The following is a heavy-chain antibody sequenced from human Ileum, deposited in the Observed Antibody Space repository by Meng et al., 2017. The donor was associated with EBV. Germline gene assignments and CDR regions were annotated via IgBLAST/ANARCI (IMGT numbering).Heavy chain of an antibody. CDR3: AVEVIFGGVPFDD. CDR2: INPRNGNT. V-gene: IGHV1-3*01. Sequence: VQGLACGAELKKTGVSVKVSCKVSGNSFTNKAIHWGRQAPGQGLEWMGWINPRNGNTEYSPKFQDRVTITRDTSASTAYMELSSLTSEDMAVYFCAVEVIFGGVPFDDWGQGTLVTVSS. J-gene: IGHJ4*02. CDR1: GNSFTNKA. D-gene: IGHD2-8*02.